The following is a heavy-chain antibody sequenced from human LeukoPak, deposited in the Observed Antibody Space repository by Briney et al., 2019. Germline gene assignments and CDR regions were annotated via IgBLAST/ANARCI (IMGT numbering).Heavy chain of an antibody. J-gene: IGHJ4*02. V-gene: IGHV3-23*01. CDR1: GFTFSSYA. CDR3: AKETYYYDSSGYSTGFDY. D-gene: IGHD3-22*01. CDR2: ISGSGGST. Sequence: GGSLRLSCAASGFTFSSYAMSWVRQAPGKGLEWVSAISGSGGSTYYADSVKGRFTISRDNSKNTLYLQMNSLRAEDTAVYYWAKETYYYDSSGYSTGFDYWGQGTLVTVSS.